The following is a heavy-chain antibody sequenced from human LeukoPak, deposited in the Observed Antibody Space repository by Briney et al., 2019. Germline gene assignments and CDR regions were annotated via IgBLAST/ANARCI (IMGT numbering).Heavy chain of an antibody. J-gene: IGHJ4*02. CDR2: VSDGGGRT. Sequence: GGSLRLSCAASGFTFSTFAMSWVRQSPGKGLEWVSTVSDGGGRTFYADSVKGRLTISRDNAKNSLYLQMNSLRAEDTAVYYCAKRGYSGYDPFDYWGQGTLVTVSS. CDR3: AKRGYSGYDPFDY. D-gene: IGHD5-12*01. V-gene: IGHV3-23*01. CDR1: GFTFSTFA.